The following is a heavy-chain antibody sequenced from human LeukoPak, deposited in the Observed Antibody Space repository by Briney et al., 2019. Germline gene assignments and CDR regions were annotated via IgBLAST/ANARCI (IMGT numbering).Heavy chain of an antibody. CDR1: GGSISSYY. J-gene: IGHJ6*03. Sequence: PSETLSLTCTVSGGSISSYYWSWIRQPAGKGLEWIGCIYNSGSTTYNPSLKSRVTMSVDTSKNQFSLKLSSVTAADTAVYYCATTNYYYYYMDVWGKGTTVTVSS. V-gene: IGHV4-4*07. CDR3: ATTNYYYYYMDV. CDR2: IYNSGST.